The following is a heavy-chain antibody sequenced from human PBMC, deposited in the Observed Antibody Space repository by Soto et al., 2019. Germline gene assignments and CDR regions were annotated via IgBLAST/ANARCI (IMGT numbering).Heavy chain of an antibody. V-gene: IGHV3-30*18. CDR2: ISYDGSNK. J-gene: IGHJ4*02. CDR1: GFTFSSYG. CDR3: AKKIEVSFLEWFHHLPNFDY. Sequence: QVQLVESGGGVVQPGRSLRLSCAASGFTFSSYGMHWVRQAPGKGLEWVAVISYDGSNKYYADSVKGRFTISRDNSKNTLYLQMNSLRAEDTAVYYCAKKIEVSFLEWFHHLPNFDYWGQGTLVTVSS. D-gene: IGHD3-3*02.